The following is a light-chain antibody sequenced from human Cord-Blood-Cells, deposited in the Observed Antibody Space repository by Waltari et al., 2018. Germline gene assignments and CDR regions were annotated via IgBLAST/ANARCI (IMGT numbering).Light chain of an antibody. CDR2: EVS. CDR1: SSDVGSYNL. CDR3: CSYAGSYV. Sequence: QSALTQPASVSGSPGHSITISCTGTSSDVGSYNLVSWYQQHPGKAPKLMIYEVSKRPSGVSNRFSGSKSGNTASLTISGLQAEDEADYYCCSYAGSYVFGTGTKVTVL. J-gene: IGLJ1*01. V-gene: IGLV2-23*02.